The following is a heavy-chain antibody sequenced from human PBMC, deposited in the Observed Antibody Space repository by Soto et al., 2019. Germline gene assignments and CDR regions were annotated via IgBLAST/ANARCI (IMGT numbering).Heavy chain of an antibody. Sequence: QVLLVQSGPEVKKPGSSVKVSCKASGGTFNNYAINWVRQAPGKGLEWMGGIIPTFGTGNHAQKFQGRVTLTTDESPTPAYMDRNSLRSEDTAIYDYTSFDGTRVRGVQYSPYEMDVWGQGTTVIVSS. CDR3: TSFDGTRVRGVQYSPYEMDV. V-gene: IGHV1-69*01. CDR1: GGTFNNYA. D-gene: IGHD3-10*01. J-gene: IGHJ6*02. CDR2: IIPTFGTG.